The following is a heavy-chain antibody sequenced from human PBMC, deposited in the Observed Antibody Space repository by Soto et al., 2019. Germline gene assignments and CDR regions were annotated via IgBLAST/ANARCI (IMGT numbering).Heavy chain of an antibody. CDR3: AADFQWRSPRSDITYDY. CDR2: IVVGSGNT. J-gene: IGHJ4*02. Sequence: ASVKVSCKASAFTCTNSAVQWVRQARGKRLEWIGWIVVGSGNTNYAQKFKERVTITRDMSTSTAYMELRSLRSEDTAVYYCAADFQWRSPRSDITYDYWGQGTLVTVSS. D-gene: IGHD6-19*01. CDR1: AFTCTNSA. V-gene: IGHV1-58*01.